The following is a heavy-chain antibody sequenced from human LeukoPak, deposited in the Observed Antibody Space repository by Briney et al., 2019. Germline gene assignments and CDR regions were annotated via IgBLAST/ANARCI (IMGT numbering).Heavy chain of an antibody. CDR2: IKEDGSEK. J-gene: IGHJ4*02. CDR1: GFTFSSYW. CDR3: ARIGYSSSGFDY. D-gene: IGHD6-13*01. V-gene: IGHV3-7*01. Sequence: GGSLRLSCAASGFTFSSYWMNWVRQAPGKGLEWVANIKEDGSEKYYVDSMKGRFTISRDNAKNSVYLQMNSLRAEDTAIYYCARIGYSSSGFDYWGQGTLVTVSS.